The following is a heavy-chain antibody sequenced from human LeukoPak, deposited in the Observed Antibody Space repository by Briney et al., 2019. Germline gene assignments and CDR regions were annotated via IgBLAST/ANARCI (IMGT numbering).Heavy chain of an antibody. Sequence: SETLSLTCTVSGGSISSGSYYWSWIRQPAGKGLEWIGRIGHIYATGSTNYNPSLKSRVTISVDTSKNQFSLKLSSVTAADTAVYYCARDLVGTTSGPINWFDPWGQGTLVTVSS. CDR3: ARDLVGTTSGPINWFDP. D-gene: IGHD1-1*01. CDR2: IYATGST. J-gene: IGHJ5*02. CDR1: GGSISSGSYY. V-gene: IGHV4-61*02.